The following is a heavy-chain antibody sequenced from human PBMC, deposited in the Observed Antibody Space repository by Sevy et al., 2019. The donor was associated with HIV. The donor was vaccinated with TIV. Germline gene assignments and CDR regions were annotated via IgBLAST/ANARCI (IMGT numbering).Heavy chain of an antibody. Sequence: GGSLGLSCAASGFTFSTYGMHWVRQAPGRGLEWVAFMRFDGTIKYHRDSVKGRFSISRDNSKNTLYLQMNSLRVEDTAVYFCAKVLHIVEVPAAIDYYYGMDVWGQGTTVTVSS. J-gene: IGHJ6*02. CDR1: GFTFSTYG. D-gene: IGHD2-2*01. V-gene: IGHV3-30*02. CDR2: MRFDGTIK. CDR3: AKVLHIVEVPAAIDYYYGMDV.